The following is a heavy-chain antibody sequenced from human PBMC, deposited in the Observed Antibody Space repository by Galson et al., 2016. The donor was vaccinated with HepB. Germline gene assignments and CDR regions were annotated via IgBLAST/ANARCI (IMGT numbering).Heavy chain of an antibody. J-gene: IGHJ3*02. CDR1: GFTFINAW. V-gene: IGHV3-15*01. Sequence: SLRLSCAASGFTFINAWMTWVRQAPGKGLEWVGRIKSKTDSVTTDYGAPVRGRFTISRDESKNTVYLQMNRLKSEDTAVYYCNTGLKKWLQFDAFDIWGQGTMVTVSS. CDR2: IKSKTDSVTT. D-gene: IGHD5-24*01. CDR3: NTGLKKWLQFDAFDI.